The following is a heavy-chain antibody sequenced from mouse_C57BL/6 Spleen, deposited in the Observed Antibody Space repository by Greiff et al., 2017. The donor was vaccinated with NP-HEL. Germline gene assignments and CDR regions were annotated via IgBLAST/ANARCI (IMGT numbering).Heavy chain of an antibody. D-gene: IGHD4-1*01. V-gene: IGHV1-50*01. CDR2: IDPSDSYT. CDR1: GYTFTSYW. Sequence: QVQLQQPGAELVKPGASVKLSCKASGYTFTSYWMQWVKQRPGQGLEWIGEIDPSDSYTNYNQKFKGKATLTVDTSSSTAYMQLSSLTSEDSAVYYCARRLLGNYFDYWGQGTTLTVSS. CDR3: ARRLLGNYFDY. J-gene: IGHJ2*01.